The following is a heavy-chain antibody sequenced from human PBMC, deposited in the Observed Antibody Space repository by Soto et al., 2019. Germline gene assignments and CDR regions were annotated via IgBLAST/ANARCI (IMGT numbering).Heavy chain of an antibody. CDR1: GGSISGYY. V-gene: IGHV4-34*01. CDR2: INQSGST. CDR3: ARARGGSGSYVY. Sequence: QVHLQPWGAGLLKPSETLSLTCAVYGGSISGYYYSWIRQSPGKGLEWIGEINQSGSTNYNPSLKSRVTVSTDTSKNQFSLKMNSVTAADTSIYYCARARGGSGSYVYWGQGTLVTVSS. J-gene: IGHJ4*02. D-gene: IGHD1-26*01.